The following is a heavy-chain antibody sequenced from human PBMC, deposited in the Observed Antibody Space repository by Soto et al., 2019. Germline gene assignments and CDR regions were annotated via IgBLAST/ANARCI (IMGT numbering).Heavy chain of an antibody. CDR3: ARDGGPYYYYYGMDV. CDR1: GFTFSSYA. J-gene: IGHJ6*02. D-gene: IGHD3-16*01. V-gene: IGHV3-30-3*01. Sequence: GGSLRLSCAASGFTFSSYAMHWVRQAPGKGLEWVAVISYDGSNKYYADSVKGRFTISRDNSKNTLYLQMNSLRAEDTAVYYCARDGGPYYYYYGMDVWGPGTTVTVSS. CDR2: ISYDGSNK.